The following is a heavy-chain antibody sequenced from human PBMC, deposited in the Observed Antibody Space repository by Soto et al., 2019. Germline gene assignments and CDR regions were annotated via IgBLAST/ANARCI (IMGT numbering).Heavy chain of an antibody. J-gene: IGHJ5*02. Sequence: GASVKVSCKASGGTFSSYAISWVRQAPGQGLEWLGGIIPIFGTANYAQKFQGRVTITADESTSTAYMELSSLRSEDTAVYYCARAMDTAMVNASWGQGTLVTVSS. V-gene: IGHV1-69*13. CDR2: IIPIFGTA. D-gene: IGHD5-18*01. CDR3: ARAMDTAMVNAS. CDR1: GGTFSSYA.